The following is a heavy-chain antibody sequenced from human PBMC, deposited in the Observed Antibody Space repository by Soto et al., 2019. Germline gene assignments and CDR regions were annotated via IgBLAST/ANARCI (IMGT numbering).Heavy chain of an antibody. Sequence: SETLSLTCAVYGGSFSGYYWSWIRQPPGKGLEWIGEINHSGSTNYNPSLKSRVTISVDTSKNQFSLKLSSVTAEDSAVYYCARPRPGIAAFWGQGTLVTVSS. J-gene: IGHJ4*02. V-gene: IGHV4-34*01. CDR2: INHSGST. CDR3: ARPRPGIAAF. D-gene: IGHD6-13*01. CDR1: GGSFSGYY.